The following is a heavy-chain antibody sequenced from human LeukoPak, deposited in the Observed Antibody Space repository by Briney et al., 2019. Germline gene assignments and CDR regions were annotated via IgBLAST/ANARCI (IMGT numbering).Heavy chain of an antibody. CDR3: ARVLNCSGGSCSHFFDY. D-gene: IGHD2-15*01. CDR2: INPNSGGT. J-gene: IGHJ4*02. V-gene: IGHV1-2*06. CDR1: GYTFTGYY. Sequence: ASVKVSCKASGYTFTGYYMHWVRQAPGQGLEWMGRINPNSGGTNYAQKFQGRVTMTRDTSISTAYMELSGLRSDDTAVYYCARVLNCSGGSCSHFFDYWGQGTLVTVSS.